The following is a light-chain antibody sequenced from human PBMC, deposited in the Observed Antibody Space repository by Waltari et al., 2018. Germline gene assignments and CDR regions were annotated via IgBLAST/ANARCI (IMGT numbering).Light chain of an antibody. Sequence: AIRITQSPSSLSASTGDRVTITCRASQGISSYLAWYQQKPGKAPKLLIYAASTLQSGVPSRFSGSGSGTDFTLTISCLQSEDFATYCCQQYCSYPRTFGQGTKVEIK. CDR1: QGISSY. V-gene: IGKV1-8*01. CDR3: QQYCSYPRT. J-gene: IGKJ1*01. CDR2: AAS.